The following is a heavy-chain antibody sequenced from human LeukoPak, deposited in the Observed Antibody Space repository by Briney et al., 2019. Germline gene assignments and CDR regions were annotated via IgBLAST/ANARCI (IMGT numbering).Heavy chain of an antibody. V-gene: IGHV3-7*01. D-gene: IGHD3-22*01. CDR3: ARVSLPPTYYYDSGGSYY. J-gene: IGHJ4*02. CDR2: IKQDGSEK. CDR1: GFTFSSYW. Sequence: GGSLRLSCAASGFTFSSYWMSWVRQAPGKGLEWVANIKQDGSEKYYVDSVKGRFTISRDNAKNSLYLQMNSLRAEDTAVYYCARVSLPPTYYYDSGGSYYWGQGTLVTVSS.